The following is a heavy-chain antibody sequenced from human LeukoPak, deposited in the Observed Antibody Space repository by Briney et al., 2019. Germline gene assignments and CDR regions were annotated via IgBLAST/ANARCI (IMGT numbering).Heavy chain of an antibody. J-gene: IGHJ5*02. D-gene: IGHD2-2*01. CDR2: IYYSGST. Sequence: SETLSLTCTVSGGSISSSAYYWGWIRQPPGKGLEWIGSIYYSGSTYYNPSLKSRVTISVDTSKNQFSLNLRSVTAADTAVYYCARSETVVVPAPHTWFDPWGQETLVTVSS. V-gene: IGHV4-39*07. CDR3: ARSETVVVPAPHTWFDP. CDR1: GGSISSSAYY.